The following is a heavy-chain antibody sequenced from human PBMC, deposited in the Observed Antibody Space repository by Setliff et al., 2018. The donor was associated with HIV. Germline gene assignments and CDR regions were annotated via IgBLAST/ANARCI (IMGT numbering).Heavy chain of an antibody. CDR1: GFTSSSFS. CDR3: ARGDQTGYYTTYYYYMDL. V-gene: IGHV3-74*01. Sequence: GGSLRLSCAASGFTSSSFSTYWVRQAPGKGLVWVSRVNSDGRSTNYADSVKGRFTMSRDNAKNTLHLQMNSLRAEDTALYYCARGDQTGYYTTYYYYMDLWGKGTTVTVSS. CDR2: VNSDGRST. J-gene: IGHJ6*03. D-gene: IGHD3-9*01.